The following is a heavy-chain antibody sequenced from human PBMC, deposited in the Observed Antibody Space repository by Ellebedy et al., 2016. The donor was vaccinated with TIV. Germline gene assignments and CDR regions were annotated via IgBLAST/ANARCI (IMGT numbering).Heavy chain of an antibody. J-gene: IGHJ4*02. V-gene: IGHV4-39*07. Sequence: MPSETLSLTCTVSGGSISSSSYYWGWIRQPPGKGLEWIGSIYYSGSTNYNPSLKSRVTISVDTSKNQFSLKLSSVTAADTAVYYCARFGYSRYDYWGQGTLVTVSS. CDR2: IYYSGST. CDR1: GGSISSSSYY. CDR3: ARFGYSRYDY. D-gene: IGHD5-18*01.